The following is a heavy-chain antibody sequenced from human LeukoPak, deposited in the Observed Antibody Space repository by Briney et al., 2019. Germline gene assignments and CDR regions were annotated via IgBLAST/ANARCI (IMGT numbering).Heavy chain of an antibody. D-gene: IGHD3-16*01. CDR3: TRGAGWLIDY. V-gene: IGHV4-59*01. CDR1: DDSISDYY. CDR2: FYNSGRS. Sequence: SETLSLNCTVSDDSISDYYRGWIRQPPGKGLEWIGYFYNSGRSTYNPSLKSRVTISADTSKNHFSLKLNSVTTADTAVYYCTRGAGWLIDYWGQGILVTVSS. J-gene: IGHJ4*02.